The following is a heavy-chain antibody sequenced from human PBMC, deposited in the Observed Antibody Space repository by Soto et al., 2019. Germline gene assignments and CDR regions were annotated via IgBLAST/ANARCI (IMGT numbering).Heavy chain of an antibody. V-gene: IGHV3-21*01. J-gene: IGHJ4*02. CDR2: ISSSSSYI. D-gene: IGHD3-10*01. CDR1: GFTFSSYS. Sequence: GGSRRLSCAASGFTFSSYSMNWVRPAQGKGLEWVSSISSSSSYIYYADSVKGRFTISRDNAKNSLYLQMNSLIAEDTAVYYCARESGSSEIDYWGQGTLLTVSS. CDR3: ARESGSSEIDY.